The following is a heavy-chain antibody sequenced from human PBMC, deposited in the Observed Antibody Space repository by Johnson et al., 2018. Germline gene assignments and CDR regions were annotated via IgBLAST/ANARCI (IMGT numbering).Heavy chain of an antibody. D-gene: IGHD2-15*01. CDR2: ISYDGSNK. V-gene: IGHV3-30-3*01. Sequence: VQLVETGGGVVQPGRSLRLSCAASGFTFSSYAMHWVRQAPGKGLEWVAVISYDGSNKYYADSVKGRFTISRDNSKNTLYLQMNSLRAEGTAVFYCAGGDSSWGQGTLVTGSS. CDR3: AGGDSS. J-gene: IGHJ5*02. CDR1: GFTFSSYA.